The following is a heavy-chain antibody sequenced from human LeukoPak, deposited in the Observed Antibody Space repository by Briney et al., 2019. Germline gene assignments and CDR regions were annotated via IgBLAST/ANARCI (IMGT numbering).Heavy chain of an antibody. D-gene: IGHD5-12*01. CDR1: GFTFSSYG. V-gene: IGHV3-30*18. Sequence: PGGSLRLSCAASGFTFSSYGMHWVRQAPGKGLEWVAVISYDGSNKYYADSVKGRFTISRDNSKNTLYLQMNSLRAEDTAVYYCAKLLNSGYDFDYWGQGTLVTVSS. CDR3: AKLLNSGYDFDY. CDR2: ISYDGSNK. J-gene: IGHJ4*02.